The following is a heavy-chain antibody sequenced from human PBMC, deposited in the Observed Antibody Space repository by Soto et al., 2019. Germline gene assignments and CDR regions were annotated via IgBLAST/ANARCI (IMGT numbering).Heavy chain of an antibody. CDR1: GGTFSSYA. J-gene: IGHJ4*02. D-gene: IGHD5-12*01. CDR2: IIPIFGTA. CDR3: ARGGIVATITGLGY. V-gene: IGHV1-69*13. Sequence: GASVKVSCKASGGTFSSYAISWVRQAPGQGLEWMRGIIPIFGTANYAQKFQGRVTITADESTSTAYMELSSLRSEDTAVYYCARGGIVATITGLGYWGQGTLVTVSS.